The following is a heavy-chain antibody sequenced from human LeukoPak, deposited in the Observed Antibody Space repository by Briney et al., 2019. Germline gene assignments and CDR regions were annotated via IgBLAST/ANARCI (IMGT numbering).Heavy chain of an antibody. CDR2: ISYDGSNK. CDR1: GFTFSSYA. Sequence: GGPLRLSCAASGFTFSSYAMHWVRQAPGKGLEGVAVISYDGSNKYYADSVKGRFTISRDNSKNTLYLQMNSLRAEDTAVYYCAREYYYDSSGYYPFDYWGQGTLVTVSS. J-gene: IGHJ4*02. CDR3: AREYYYDSSGYYPFDY. V-gene: IGHV3-30-3*01. D-gene: IGHD3-22*01.